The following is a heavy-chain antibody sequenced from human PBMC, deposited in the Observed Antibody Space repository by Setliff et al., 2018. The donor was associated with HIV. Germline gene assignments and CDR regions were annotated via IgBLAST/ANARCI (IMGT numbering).Heavy chain of an antibody. CDR2: IIPTFATA. D-gene: IGHD6-13*01. V-gene: IGHV1-69*05. Sequence: SVKVSCKASGGTFSSYPISWVRQAPGQGLEWMGGIIPTFATAKYAQKVQGRVTMTTDTSTSTAYMELRSLRSDDTAVYYCARVTPHIAGLGWFYFDYWGQGTLVTVSS. CDR3: ARVTPHIAGLGWFYFDY. CDR1: GGTFSSYP. J-gene: IGHJ4*02.